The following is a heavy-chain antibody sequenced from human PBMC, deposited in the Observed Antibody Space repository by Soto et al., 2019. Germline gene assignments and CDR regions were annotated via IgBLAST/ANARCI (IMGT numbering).Heavy chain of an antibody. D-gene: IGHD4-17*01. V-gene: IGHV3-9*01. J-gene: IGHJ4*02. Sequence: DVQLVESGGGLVQPGRSLRLSCAASGFTFDDYAMHWVRQGPGKGLEWVSSISWNSGNLGYADSVKGRFTISRDNAKNCLYLQMHSLRGEDTALDYSAKGASPTVFAVNDYWGQGTLVTFSS. CDR3: AKGASPTVFAVNDY. CDR1: GFTFDDYA. CDR2: ISWNSGNL.